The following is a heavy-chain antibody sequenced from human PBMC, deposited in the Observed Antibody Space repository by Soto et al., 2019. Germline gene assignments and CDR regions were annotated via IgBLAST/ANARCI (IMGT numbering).Heavy chain of an antibody. CDR3: ARGSETNSIYFDQ. CDR1: GFSLIAIGMR. CDR2: IDWDDDK. Sequence: RALVNPTQTLTLTCPFSGFSLIAIGMRVHWIRQPPGKALEWLARIDWDDDKFYSTSLKTRLTLSKDTSKNQVVLTMTNMDLVDTATYFCARGSETNSIYFDQCGERMLVTV. D-gene: IGHD2-2*02. V-gene: IGHV2-70*04. J-gene: IGHJ4*02.